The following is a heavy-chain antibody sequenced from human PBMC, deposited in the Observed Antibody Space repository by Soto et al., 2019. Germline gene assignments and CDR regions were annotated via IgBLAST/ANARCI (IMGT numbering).Heavy chain of an antibody. CDR2: IYYSGST. CDR3: ARTYYDFWSGYWRWFDP. Sequence: SETLSLTFTVSGGNISGYYWSWIRQPPGKGPEWIGYIYYSGSTNYNPSLKSRVTISIDTSKNQFSLKLSSVTAADTAVYYCARTYYDFWSGYWRWFDPWGQGTLVTVSS. V-gene: IGHV4-59*01. D-gene: IGHD3-3*01. J-gene: IGHJ5*02. CDR1: GGNISGYY.